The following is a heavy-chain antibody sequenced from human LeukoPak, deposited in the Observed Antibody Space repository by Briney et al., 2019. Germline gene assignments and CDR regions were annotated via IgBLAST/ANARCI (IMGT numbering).Heavy chain of an antibody. V-gene: IGHV1-18*04. Sequence: ASVKVSCKASGYTFTSYGISWVRQASGQGLEWMGWISAYNGNTNYAQKLQGRVTMTTDRSTSPAYMELRRLRSDDAAVFYCARGGAYDSWGQGTMVTVSS. CDR2: ISAYNGNT. CDR3: ARGGAYDS. J-gene: IGHJ3*02. CDR1: GYTFTSYG.